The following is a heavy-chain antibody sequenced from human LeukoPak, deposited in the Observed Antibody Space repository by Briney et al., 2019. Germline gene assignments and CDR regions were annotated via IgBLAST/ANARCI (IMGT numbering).Heavy chain of an antibody. CDR3: ARHAAAAGTYYFDY. CDR1: AYSFTTFW. V-gene: IGHV5-51*01. D-gene: IGHD6-13*01. J-gene: IGHJ4*02. Sequence: GESLKISCKASAYSFTTFWISWVRQMPGKGLEWMGIIYPGDSDTRYSPSFQGQVTISADKSISTAYLQWSSLKASDTAMYYCARHAAAAGTYYFDYWGQGTLVTVSS. CDR2: IYPGDSDT.